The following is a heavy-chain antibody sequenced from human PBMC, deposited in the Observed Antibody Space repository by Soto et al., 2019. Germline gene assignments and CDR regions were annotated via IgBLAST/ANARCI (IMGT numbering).Heavy chain of an antibody. CDR3: GWGSSSSWFDY. J-gene: IGHJ4*02. CDR1: GGSFSGYY. Sequence: SETLSLTCAVYGGSFSGYYWSWIRQPPGKGLEWIGEINHSGSTNYNPSLKSRVTISVDTSKNQFSLKLSSVTAADTAVYYCGWGSSSSWFDYWGQGTLVTVSS. V-gene: IGHV4-34*01. CDR2: INHSGST. D-gene: IGHD6-6*01.